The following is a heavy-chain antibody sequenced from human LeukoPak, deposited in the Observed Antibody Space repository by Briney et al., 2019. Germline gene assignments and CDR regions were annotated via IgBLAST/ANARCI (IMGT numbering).Heavy chain of an antibody. D-gene: IGHD6-13*01. CDR3: ARGGPPGHSSSWYFGWFDP. V-gene: IGHV4-59*01. Sequence: SETLSLTCTVSGGSISSYYWSWIRQPPGKGLGWIGYIYYSGSTNYNPSLKSRVTISVDTSKNQFSLKLSSVTAADTAVYYCARGGPPGHSSSWYFGWFDPWGQGTLVTVSS. J-gene: IGHJ5*02. CDR1: GGSISSYY. CDR2: IYYSGST.